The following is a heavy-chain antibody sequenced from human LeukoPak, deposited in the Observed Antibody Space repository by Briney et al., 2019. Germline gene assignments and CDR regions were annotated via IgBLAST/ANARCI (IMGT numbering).Heavy chain of an antibody. CDR2: IIPLFSST. V-gene: IGHV1-69*13. CDR3: ARDEDSRSYYQGYWCSDL. Sequence: GAPVKVSCKASGGTFRPYAISWVRQAPGQGLEWMGGIIPLFSSTKYAQKFQGRLIFTADESMTTVYMELSSLTSEDTAVYYCARDEDSRSYYQGYWCSDLWGRGTLVTVSS. J-gene: IGHJ2*01. D-gene: IGHD1-26*01. CDR1: GGTFRPYA.